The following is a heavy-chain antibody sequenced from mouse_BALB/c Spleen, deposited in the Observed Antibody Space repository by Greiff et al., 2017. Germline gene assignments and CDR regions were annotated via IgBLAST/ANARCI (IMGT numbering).Heavy chain of an antibody. CDR3: ASLLLRLPFAY. V-gene: IGHV2-2*02. CDR1: GFSLTSYG. Sequence: QVQLQQSGPGLVQPSQSLSITCTVSGFSLTSYGVHWVRQSPGKGLEWLGVIWSGGSTDYNAAFISRLSISKDNSKSQVFFKMNSLQANDTAIYYCASLLLRLPFAYWGQGTLVTVSA. CDR2: IWSGGST. J-gene: IGHJ3*01. D-gene: IGHD1-2*01.